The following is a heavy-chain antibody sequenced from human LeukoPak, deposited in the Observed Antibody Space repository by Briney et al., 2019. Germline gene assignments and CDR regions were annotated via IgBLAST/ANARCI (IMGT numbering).Heavy chain of an antibody. Sequence: EASVKVSCKASGYTFTGYYMHWVRQALGQGLEWMGRINPNSGGTNYAQKFQGRVTMTRDTSISTAYMELSRLRSDDTAVYYCARSVAYSSGWLIWGQGTMVTVSS. CDR2: INPNSGGT. D-gene: IGHD6-19*01. V-gene: IGHV1-2*06. CDR1: GYTFTGYY. CDR3: ARSVAYSSGWLI. J-gene: IGHJ3*02.